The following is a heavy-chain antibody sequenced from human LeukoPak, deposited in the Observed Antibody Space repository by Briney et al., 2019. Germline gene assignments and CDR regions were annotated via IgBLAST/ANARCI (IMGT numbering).Heavy chain of an antibody. Sequence: SETLSLTCTVSGCSISYYYWSWIRQPPGKGLEWIGYIYYSGSTNYNPSLQSRVTISVDTSKHQFSLILSSVTAADTAVYYCARLKGSRAIDYWGQGTLVTVSS. CDR1: GCSISYYY. J-gene: IGHJ4*02. CDR3: ARLKGSRAIDY. V-gene: IGHV4-59*08. D-gene: IGHD1-26*01. CDR2: IYYSGST.